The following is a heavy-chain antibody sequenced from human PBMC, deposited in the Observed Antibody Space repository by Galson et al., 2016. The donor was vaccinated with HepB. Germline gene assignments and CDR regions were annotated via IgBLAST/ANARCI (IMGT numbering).Heavy chain of an antibody. CDR3: AKERLVRRIFDH. D-gene: IGHD1-1*01. CDR1: GFVFSNFG. CDR2: ISTRRTT. Sequence: SLRLSSAASGFVFSNFGLSWVRQAPGKGLEWVASISTRRTTYYSDSAQGRFTISRDNSNNTLYLQMNGLRAEDTAVYYCAKERLVRRIFDHWGQGTLLTVSS. J-gene: IGHJ4*02. V-gene: IGHV3-23*01.